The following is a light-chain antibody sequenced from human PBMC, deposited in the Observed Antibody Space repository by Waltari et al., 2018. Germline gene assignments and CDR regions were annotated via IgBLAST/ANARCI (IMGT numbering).Light chain of an antibody. Sequence: DTVITQSPATLSVSPGEGTTLFCRDSQSVSTKFAWYQQIPGPAPRLPIYGASARATGIPARFSGSGSGTEFTLTISSLQSEDFVVYYCHQYNNWPWTFGQGTKVEIK. J-gene: IGKJ1*01. CDR2: GAS. CDR3: HQYNNWPWT. CDR1: QSVSTK. V-gene: IGKV3-15*01.